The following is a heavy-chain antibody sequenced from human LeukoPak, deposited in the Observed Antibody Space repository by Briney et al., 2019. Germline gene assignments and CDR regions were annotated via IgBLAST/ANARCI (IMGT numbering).Heavy chain of an antibody. CDR1: GYTFTRYG. J-gene: IGHJ6*02. CDR2: ISAYNGNT. Sequence: ASVKVCCKASGYTFTRYGISWVRQAPGQGLEWMGWISAYNGNTNYAQKLQGRVTMTTDTSTSTAYMELRSLRSDDTAVYYCARVNGIAAAGPPYYGMDVWGQGTTVTVSS. D-gene: IGHD6-13*01. CDR3: ARVNGIAAAGPPYYGMDV. V-gene: IGHV1-18*01.